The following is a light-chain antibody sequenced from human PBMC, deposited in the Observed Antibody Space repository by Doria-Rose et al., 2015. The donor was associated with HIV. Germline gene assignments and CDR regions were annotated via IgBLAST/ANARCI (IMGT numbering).Light chain of an antibody. CDR2: EAS. V-gene: IGKV1-5*03. CDR1: QSISSW. CDR3: QQYHNYPRT. Sequence: SASVGGRVTITCRASQSISSWLARYQQKPGKAPKLLIYEASTLQSGIPSRFSGIGSGTEFTLTISSLQPDDFATYYCQQYHNYPRTFGQGTKVEIK. J-gene: IGKJ1*01.